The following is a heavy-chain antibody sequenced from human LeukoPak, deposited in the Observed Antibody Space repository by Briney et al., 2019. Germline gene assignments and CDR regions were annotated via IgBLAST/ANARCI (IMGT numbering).Heavy chain of an antibody. CDR3: ARSMVRGAHGLVGAFDI. D-gene: IGHD3-10*01. CDR2: ISYDGSNK. V-gene: IGHV3-30-3*01. Sequence: GGSLRLSCAASGFTFSSYAMHWVRQAPGKGLEWVAVISYDGSNKYYADSVKGRFTISRDNSKNTLYLQMNSLRAEDTAVYYCARSMVRGAHGLVGAFDIWGQGTMVTVSS. CDR1: GFTFSSYA. J-gene: IGHJ3*02.